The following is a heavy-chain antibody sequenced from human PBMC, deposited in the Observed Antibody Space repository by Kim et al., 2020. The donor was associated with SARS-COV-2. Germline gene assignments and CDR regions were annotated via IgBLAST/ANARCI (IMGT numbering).Heavy chain of an antibody. D-gene: IGHD3-22*01. Sequence: SETLSLTCTVSGGSISSYYWSWIRQPPGKGLEWIGYIYYSGSTNYNPSLKSRVTISVDTSKNQFSLKLSSVTAADTAVYYCARVPTYYDSSGYYYGSHYYYGMDVWGQGTTGTVSS. CDR2: IYYSGST. CDR1: GGSISSYY. V-gene: IGHV4-59*01. J-gene: IGHJ6*02. CDR3: ARVPTYYDSSGYYYGSHYYYGMDV.